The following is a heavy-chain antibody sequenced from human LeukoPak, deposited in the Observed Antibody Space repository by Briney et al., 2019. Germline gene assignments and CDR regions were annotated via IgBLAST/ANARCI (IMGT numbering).Heavy chain of an antibody. CDR2: ISGAGGST. Sequence: HPGGSLRLSCVASGLTFNNYAMSWVRQGPGMGLEWVSSISGAGGSTYYADSVKGRFTISRDNSKKTLYLEMSSLRAEDAAVYYCAINYSLDYWGQGTLVTVSS. J-gene: IGHJ4*02. D-gene: IGHD2-21*01. V-gene: IGHV3-23*01. CDR3: AINYSLDY. CDR1: GLTFNNYA.